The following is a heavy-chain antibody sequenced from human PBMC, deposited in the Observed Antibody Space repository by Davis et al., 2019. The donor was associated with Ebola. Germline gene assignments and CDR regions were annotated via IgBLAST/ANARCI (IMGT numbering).Heavy chain of an antibody. CDR2: IKEDGSQK. Sequence: PGGSLRLSCAASGFTFNNYAMSWVRQGPGKGLEWVANIKEDGSQKNYVDSVRDRFTISRDNAKNSLYLQMNSLRVEDTAVYYCARYLAVAGKYFDYWGQGTLVTVSS. J-gene: IGHJ4*02. D-gene: IGHD6-19*01. V-gene: IGHV3-7*01. CDR1: GFTFNNYA. CDR3: ARYLAVAGKYFDY.